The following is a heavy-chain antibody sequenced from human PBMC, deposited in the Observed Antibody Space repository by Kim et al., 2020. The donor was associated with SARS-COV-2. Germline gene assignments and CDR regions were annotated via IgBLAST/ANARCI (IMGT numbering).Heavy chain of an antibody. CDR3: ARERLLLYYYGSGSYLLPDYYGMDV. CDR2: IKQDGSEK. V-gene: IGHV3-7*01. D-gene: IGHD3-10*01. CDR1: GFTFSSYW. Sequence: GGSLRLSCAASGFTFSSYWMSWVRQAPGKGLEWVANIKQDGSEKYYVDSVKGRFTISRDNAKNSLYLQMNSLRAEDTAVYYCARERLLLYYYGSGSYLLPDYYGMDVWGQGTTVTVSS. J-gene: IGHJ6*02.